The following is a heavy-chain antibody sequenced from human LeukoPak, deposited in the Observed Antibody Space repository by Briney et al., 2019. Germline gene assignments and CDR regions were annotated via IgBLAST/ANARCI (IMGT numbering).Heavy chain of an antibody. V-gene: IGHV3-33*01. Sequence: PGGSLRLSCAASGFTYRNYGMHWVRQPPGKGLEWVAIIFYDGSNKYYADSVRGRFTISRDNSKSTLYLQMNCLRVEDTAVYYCASGRGSGGSHTSYFDYWGQGTPVTVSS. D-gene: IGHD2-15*01. CDR1: GFTYRNYG. CDR3: ASGRGSGGSHTSYFDY. J-gene: IGHJ4*02. CDR2: IFYDGSNK.